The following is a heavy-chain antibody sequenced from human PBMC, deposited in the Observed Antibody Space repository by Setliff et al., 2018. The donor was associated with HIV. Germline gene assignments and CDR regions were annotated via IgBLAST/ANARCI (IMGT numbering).Heavy chain of an antibody. V-gene: IGHV4-61*02. Sequence: SETLSLTCTVSGGSISSGSYYWNWIRQPAGKGLEWIGRIYTSGNTNYNPSLKSLKSRVTMSVDTSKNQFSLKLSSVTAADTAVYYCARDKTAVPRDVDALDIWGQGTMVTVSS. CDR2: IYTSGNT. J-gene: IGHJ3*02. D-gene: IGHD6-13*01. CDR1: GGSISSGSYY. CDR3: ARDKTAVPRDVDALDI.